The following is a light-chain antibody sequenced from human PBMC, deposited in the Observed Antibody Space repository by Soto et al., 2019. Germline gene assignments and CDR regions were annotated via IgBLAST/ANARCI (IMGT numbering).Light chain of an antibody. Sequence: EIVMTQSLPTLSVSPGERAILSCRASQSVSSNLAWYQQKPGQAPRLLIYGASTRATGIPARFSGSGSGTEITLTISSLQSEDFAVYYCQQYNNWPRTFGQGTKVEIK. CDR1: QSVSSN. V-gene: IGKV3-15*01. CDR3: QQYNNWPRT. CDR2: GAS. J-gene: IGKJ1*01.